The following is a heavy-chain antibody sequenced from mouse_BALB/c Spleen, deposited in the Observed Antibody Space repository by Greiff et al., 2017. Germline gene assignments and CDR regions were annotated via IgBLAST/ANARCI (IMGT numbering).Heavy chain of an antibody. CDR1: GYSITSGYY. D-gene: IGHD1-1*01. Sequence: EVQLVESGPGLVKPSQSLSLTCSVTGYSITSGYYWNWIRQFPGNKLEWMGYISYDGSNNYNPSLKNRISITRDTSKNQFFLKLNSVTTEDTATYYCARVYGYGYFDVWGAGTTVTVSS. V-gene: IGHV3-6*02. CDR2: ISYDGSN. J-gene: IGHJ1*01. CDR3: ARVYGYGYFDV.